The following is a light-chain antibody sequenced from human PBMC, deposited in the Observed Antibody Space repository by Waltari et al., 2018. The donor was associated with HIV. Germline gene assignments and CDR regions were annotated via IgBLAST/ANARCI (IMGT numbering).Light chain of an antibody. J-gene: IGLJ3*02. Sequence: HSALPHPPSPSGSPGQSVTISCTGTSSDVGAYNYVSCYQQHPGKAPKLMRSEARERPAGVPVCFSGSKSGNTASMTGSGLEVEDEADYYCSSDGGNNWVFGGGTKMTVL. CDR3: SSDGGNNWV. CDR1: SSDVGAYNY. V-gene: IGLV2-8*01. CDR2: EAR.